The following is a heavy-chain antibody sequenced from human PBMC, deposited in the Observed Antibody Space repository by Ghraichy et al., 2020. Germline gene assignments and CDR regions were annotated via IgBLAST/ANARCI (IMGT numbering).Heavy chain of an antibody. D-gene: IGHD6-13*01. J-gene: IGHJ6*02. CDR1: GGSFSGYY. V-gene: IGHV4-34*01. CDR2: INHSGST. CDR3: ARGSWQPGLDV. Sequence: SETLSLTCAVYGGSFSGYYWSWIRQPPGKGLEWIGEINHSGSTNYNPSLKSRVSISVDTSKNQFSLKLSSVTAADTAVYYCARGSWQPGLDVWGQGTTVTVSS.